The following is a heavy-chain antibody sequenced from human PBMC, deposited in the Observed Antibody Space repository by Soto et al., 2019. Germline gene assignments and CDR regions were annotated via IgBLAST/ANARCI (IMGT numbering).Heavy chain of an antibody. CDR2: INHSGST. CDR3: ARGGYDSSGYYYTGSWFDP. V-gene: IGHV4-34*01. D-gene: IGHD3-22*01. Sequence: SETLSLTCAVYGGSFSGYYWSWIRQPPWKGLEWIGEINHSGSTNYNPSLKSRVTISVDTSKNQLSLKLSSVTAADTAVYYCARGGYDSSGYYYTGSWFDPWGQGTLVTVSS. J-gene: IGHJ5*02. CDR1: GGSFSGYY.